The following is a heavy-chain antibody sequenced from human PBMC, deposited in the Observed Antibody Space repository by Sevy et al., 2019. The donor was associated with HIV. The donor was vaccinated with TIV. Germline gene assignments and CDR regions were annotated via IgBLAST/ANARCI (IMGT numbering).Heavy chain of an antibody. V-gene: IGHV3-33*06. D-gene: IGHD1-26*01. CDR3: VKDVGVGSTRRYADS. Sequence: GGSLRLSCAASGFSFRTYAMHWVRQAPGKGLEWVAGIWYDGSNENHADSVKGRFTISRDNSKNTLYLQMNSLRAEDTAVYYCVKDVGVGSTRRYADSWGQGTLVTVS. J-gene: IGHJ4*02. CDR2: IWYDGSNE. CDR1: GFSFRTYA.